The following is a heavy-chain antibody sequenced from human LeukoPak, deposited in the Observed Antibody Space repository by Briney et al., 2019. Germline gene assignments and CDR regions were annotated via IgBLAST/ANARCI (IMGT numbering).Heavy chain of an antibody. CDR1: GYTFTSYD. V-gene: IGHV1-8*03. Sequence: GASVKVSCKASGYTFTSYDINWVRQATGQGLEWMGWMNPNSGNTGYAQKFQGRVTITRNTSISTAYMELSSLRSEDTAVYYCAGGQGVFWSNFDYWGQGTLVTVSS. CDR2: MNPNSGNT. D-gene: IGHD3-3*01. J-gene: IGHJ4*02. CDR3: AGGQGVFWSNFDY.